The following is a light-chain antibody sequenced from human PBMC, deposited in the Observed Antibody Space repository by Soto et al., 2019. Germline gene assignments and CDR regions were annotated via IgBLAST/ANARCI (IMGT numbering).Light chain of an antibody. CDR2: DAS. CDR1: QSVNSY. Sequence: EIVLTQSPATLSLSPGERATLSCRASQSVNSYLAWYQHKPGQSPRLLIYDASNRATGIPARFSGSGSGTDFTLTISSLEPEDFAVYYCQQYGRSPFTFGPGTKVDIK. J-gene: IGKJ3*01. V-gene: IGKV3-11*01. CDR3: QQYGRSPFT.